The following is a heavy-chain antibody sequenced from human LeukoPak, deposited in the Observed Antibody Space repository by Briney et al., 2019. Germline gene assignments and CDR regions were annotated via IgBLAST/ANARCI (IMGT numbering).Heavy chain of an antibody. CDR2: IIPIFGTA. V-gene: IGHV1-69*01. D-gene: IGHD6-13*01. J-gene: IGHJ4*02. Sequence: ASVKVSCKASGGTFSSYAISWVRQAPGQGLEWMGGIIPIFGTANYAQKFQGRVTITPDGSTSTAYMELSSLRSEDTAVYYCARDTAGVFDYWGQGTLVTVSS. CDR1: GGTFSSYA. CDR3: ARDTAGVFDY.